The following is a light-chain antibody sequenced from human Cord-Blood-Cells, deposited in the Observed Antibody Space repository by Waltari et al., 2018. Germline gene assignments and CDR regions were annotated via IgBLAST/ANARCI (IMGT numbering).Light chain of an antibody. CDR3: QQYGSSPDS. J-gene: IGKJ2*03. CDR2: GAS. CDR1: KSVSSSY. V-gene: IGKV3-20*01. Sequence: EIVFTQSPGTMSLSPGERATLSCRARKSVSSSYLAWYPQKPGQAPRLLIYGASSRATGIPDRFSGSGSGTDFTLTISRLEPEDFAVYYCQQYGSSPDSFGQGTKLEI.